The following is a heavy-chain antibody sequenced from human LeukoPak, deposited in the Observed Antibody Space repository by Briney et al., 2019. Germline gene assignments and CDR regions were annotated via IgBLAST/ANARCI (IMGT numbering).Heavy chain of an antibody. J-gene: IGHJ6*03. CDR2: MNPNSGNT. CDR1: GYTFTSYD. D-gene: IGHD3-10*01. CDR3: AREKPMVRGVLDYYYYYMDV. Sequence: ASVKVSCKASGYTFTSYDINWVRQATGQGLEWMGWMNPNSGNTGYAQKFQGRVTITRNTSISTAYMELSSLRSEDTAVYYCAREKPMVRGVLDYYYYYMDVWGKGTTVTVSS. V-gene: IGHV1-8*03.